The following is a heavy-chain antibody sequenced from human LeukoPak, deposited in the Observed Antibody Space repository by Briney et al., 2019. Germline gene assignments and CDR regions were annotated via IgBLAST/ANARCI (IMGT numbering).Heavy chain of an antibody. CDR1: GGSISSSSYY. CDR2: IYYSGST. V-gene: IGHV4-39*01. Sequence: PSETLSLTCTVSGGSISSSSYYWGWIRQPPGKGLEWIGRIYYSGSTYYNPSLKSRSTISVDTSKNQFSLKLSSVTAADTAVYYCARPGHYDILTGYYTFDYWGQGTLVTVSS. J-gene: IGHJ4*02. D-gene: IGHD3-9*01. CDR3: ARPGHYDILTGYYTFDY.